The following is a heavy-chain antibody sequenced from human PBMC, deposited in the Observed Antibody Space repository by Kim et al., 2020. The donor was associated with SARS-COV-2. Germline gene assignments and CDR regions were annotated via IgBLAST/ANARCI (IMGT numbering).Heavy chain of an antibody. Sequence: GGSLRLSCAASGFTFSSYSMNWVRQAPGKGLEWVSYISSSSSTIYYADSVKGRFTISRDNAKNSLYLQMNSLRDEDTAVYYCARDGTGGPLFHYYGMDVWGQGTTVTVSS. J-gene: IGHJ6*02. V-gene: IGHV3-48*02. CDR3: ARDGTGGPLFHYYGMDV. CDR1: GFTFSSYS. D-gene: IGHD1-26*01. CDR2: ISSSSSTI.